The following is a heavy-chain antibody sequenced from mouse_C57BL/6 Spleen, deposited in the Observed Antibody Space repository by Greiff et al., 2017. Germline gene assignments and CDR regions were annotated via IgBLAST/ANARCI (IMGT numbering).Heavy chain of an antibody. CDR3: ARSYDALYAMDY. V-gene: IGHV1-50*01. Sequence: VQLQQPGAELVKPGASVKLSCKASGYTFTSYWMQWVKQRPGQGLEWIGEIDPSDSYTNYNQKFKGKATLTVDTSSSTAYMQLSSLTSEDSAVYYCARSYDALYAMDYWGQGTSVTVSS. J-gene: IGHJ4*01. D-gene: IGHD2-12*01. CDR1: GYTFTSYW. CDR2: IDPSDSYT.